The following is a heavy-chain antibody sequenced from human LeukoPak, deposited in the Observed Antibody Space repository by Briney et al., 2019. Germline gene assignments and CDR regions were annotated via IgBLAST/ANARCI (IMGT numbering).Heavy chain of an antibody. CDR3: ARDPGRREKAFDI. J-gene: IGHJ3*02. CDR2: ISSSSSYI. Sequence: PGGSLRLSCAASGFTFSSYSMNWVRQAPGKGLEWVSSISSSSSYIYYADSVKGRFTISRDNAKNSLYLQMNSLRAEDTAVYYCARDPGRREKAFDIWGQGTMVTVSS. V-gene: IGHV3-21*01. D-gene: IGHD1-14*01. CDR1: GFTFSSYS.